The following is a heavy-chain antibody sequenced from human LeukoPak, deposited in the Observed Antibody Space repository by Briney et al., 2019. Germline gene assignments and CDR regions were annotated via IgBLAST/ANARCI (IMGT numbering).Heavy chain of an antibody. V-gene: IGHV1-2*02. CDR1: GYTFTGYY. J-gene: IGHJ5*02. CDR3: ARDLTDWTTYYDFWCGYSSYNWFDP. Sequence: ASVKVSCKASGYTFTGYYMHWVRQAPGQGLEWMGWINPNSGGTNYAQKFQGRVTMTRDTSISTAYMELSRLRSDDTAVYYCARDLTDWTTYYDFWCGYSSYNWFDPWGQGTLVTVSS. CDR2: INPNSGGT. D-gene: IGHD3-3*01.